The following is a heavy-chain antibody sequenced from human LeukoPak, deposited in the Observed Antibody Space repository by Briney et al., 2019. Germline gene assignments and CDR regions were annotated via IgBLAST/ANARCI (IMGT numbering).Heavy chain of an antibody. J-gene: IGHJ4*02. CDR1: GYTFTSYD. V-gene: IGHV1-8*03. CDR3: ATVDSSGYSQFDY. CDR2: MYPNSGNT. Sequence: GASVKGSCKASGYTFTSYDINWVRQAPGQGLEWMGWMYPNSGNTGYAQEFQGRVTITRNTSISTAYMELSSLRSEDTAVYYCATVDSSGYSQFDYWGQGTLVTVSS. D-gene: IGHD3-22*01.